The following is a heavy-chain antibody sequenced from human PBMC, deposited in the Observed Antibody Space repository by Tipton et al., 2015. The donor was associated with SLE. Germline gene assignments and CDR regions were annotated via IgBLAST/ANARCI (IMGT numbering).Heavy chain of an antibody. D-gene: IGHD3-16*01. CDR3: ARDRFGYNFFVP. V-gene: IGHV4-59*01. CDR2: IYHTGST. Sequence: TLSLTCTVSGGSISSYYWSWIRQPPGKGLEWIGYIYHTGSTRLNPSLESRVTMSVDTSKNQFSLKLSSVTAADTAIYYCARDRFGYNFFVPWGQGTLVTVSS. CDR1: GGSISSYY. J-gene: IGHJ5*02.